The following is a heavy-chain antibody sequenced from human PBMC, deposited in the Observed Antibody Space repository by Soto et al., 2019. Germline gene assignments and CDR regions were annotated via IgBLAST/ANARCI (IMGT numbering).Heavy chain of an antibody. Sequence: PSETLSLTCTVSAGSIGSYYWTWIRQPPGKGLEWIGYIYYSGTTNYNPSLTSRVTISVDTSKNQFSMKLRSETAPDTXVYNCARGGTMDAHCRDVWGQRTXVTVSS. CDR1: AGSIGSYY. CDR3: ARGGTMDAHCRDV. J-gene: IGHJ6*02. CDR2: IYYSGTT. D-gene: IGHD3-10*01. V-gene: IGHV4-59*01.